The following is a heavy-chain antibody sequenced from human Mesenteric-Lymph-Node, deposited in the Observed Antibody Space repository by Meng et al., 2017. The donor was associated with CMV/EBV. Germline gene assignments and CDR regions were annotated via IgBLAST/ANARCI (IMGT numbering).Heavy chain of an antibody. CDR1: GFTFSSYS. D-gene: IGHD2-2*01. Sequence: GESLKISCAASGFTFSSYSMNWVRQAPGKGLEWVSSISSSSSYIYYADSVKGRFTISRDNAKNSLYLQMNSLRAEDTAVYYCARDLCGSTRCIGQVDYWGQGTLVTVSS. CDR3: ARDLCGSTRCIGQVDY. V-gene: IGHV3-21*01. CDR2: ISSSSSYI. J-gene: IGHJ4*02.